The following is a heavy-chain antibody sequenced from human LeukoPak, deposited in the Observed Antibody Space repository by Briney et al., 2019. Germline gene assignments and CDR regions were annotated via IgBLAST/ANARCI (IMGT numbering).Heavy chain of an antibody. D-gene: IGHD2-21*01. CDR1: GGSFSGYY. CDR3: ARVAIPRYYYYYGMDV. V-gene: IGHV4-34*01. Sequence: SETLSLTCAVYGGSFSGYYWSWIRQPPGKGLEWIGEINHSGSTNYNPSLKSRVTISVDTSKNQFSLKLSSVTAADTAVYYCARVAIPRYYYYYGMDVWGQGTTVTVSS. J-gene: IGHJ6*02. CDR2: INHSGST.